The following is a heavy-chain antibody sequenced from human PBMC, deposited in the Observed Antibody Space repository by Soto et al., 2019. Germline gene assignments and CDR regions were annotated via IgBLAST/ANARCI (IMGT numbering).Heavy chain of an antibody. Sequence: QVQLVESGGGVVQPGRSLRLSCAASGFTFSSYGMHWVRQAPGQGLEWVAVISYGGSNKYYADSVKGRFTISRDNSKNTLYLQMNSLRADDTAVYYSAKHRRGYSYGLFDYWGQGTLVTVSS. J-gene: IGHJ4*02. CDR1: GFTFSSYG. D-gene: IGHD5-18*01. V-gene: IGHV3-30*18. CDR2: ISYGGSNK. CDR3: AKHRRGYSYGLFDY.